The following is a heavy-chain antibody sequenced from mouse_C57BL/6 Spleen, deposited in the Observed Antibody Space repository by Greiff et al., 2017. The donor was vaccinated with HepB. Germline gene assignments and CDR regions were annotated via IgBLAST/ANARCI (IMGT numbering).Heavy chain of an antibody. CDR3: ARQGSKDAMDY. CDR2: ISSGGSYT. Sequence: EVNVVESGGDLVKPGGSLKLSCAASGFTFSSYGMSWVRQTPDKRLEWVATISSGGSYTYYPDSVKGRFTISRDNAKNTLYLQMSSLKSEDTAMYYCARQGSKDAMDYWGQGTSVTVSS. V-gene: IGHV5-6*01. D-gene: IGHD1-3*01. J-gene: IGHJ4*01. CDR1: GFTFSSYG.